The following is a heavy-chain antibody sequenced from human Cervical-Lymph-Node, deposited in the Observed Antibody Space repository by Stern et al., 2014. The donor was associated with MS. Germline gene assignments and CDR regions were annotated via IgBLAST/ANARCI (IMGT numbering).Heavy chain of an antibody. CDR2: ISDSGGST. J-gene: IGHJ4*02. CDR3: TKETTHDY. CDR1: GFTFSTYA. V-gene: IGHV3-23*04. Sequence: EVQLEESGGGLVQPGGSLRLSCAASGFTFSTYAMSWVRQAPGKGLEWVSRISDSGGSTNYADSAKGRFTISRDNFKNTLYLQMNSLRADDTAVYYCTKETTHDYWGQGTLVTVSS. D-gene: IGHD4-17*01.